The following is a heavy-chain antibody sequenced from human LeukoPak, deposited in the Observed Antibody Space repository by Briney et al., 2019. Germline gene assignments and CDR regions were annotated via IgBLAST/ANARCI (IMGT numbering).Heavy chain of an antibody. V-gene: IGHV3-30*02. CDR1: GFTFTSYG. CDR3: ARTGGYPHGAFDI. D-gene: IGHD3-16*01. Sequence: GGSLRLSCAASGFTFTSYGMHWVRQAPGKGLEWVAFIRYDGSNKKYADSVKGRFTISRDNSKSTLYLQMNSLRAEDTAVYYCARTGGYPHGAFDIWGQGTMVTVSS. CDR2: IRYDGSNK. J-gene: IGHJ3*02.